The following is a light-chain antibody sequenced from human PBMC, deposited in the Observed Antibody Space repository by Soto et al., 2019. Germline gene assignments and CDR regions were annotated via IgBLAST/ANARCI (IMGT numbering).Light chain of an antibody. CDR2: ENN. CDR3: GTWDNSLSAGV. V-gene: IGLV1-51*02. Sequence: QSVLTQPPSVSAAPGQKVTISCSGSRSNIGNNYLSWYQQLPGTAPKLLIYENNKRPSGIPDRFSGSKSGTSATLGITGLQTGDEADYYCGTWDNSLSAGVFGGGTKLTVL. CDR1: RSNIGNNY. J-gene: IGLJ2*01.